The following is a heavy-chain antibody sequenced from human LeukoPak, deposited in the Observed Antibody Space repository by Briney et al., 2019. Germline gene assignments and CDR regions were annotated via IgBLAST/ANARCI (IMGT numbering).Heavy chain of an antibody. V-gene: IGHV3-21*01. CDR1: GFTFSSYS. D-gene: IGHD6-13*01. CDR2: ISSSSSYI. CDR3: ARDVAAAGNDDY. J-gene: IGHJ4*02. Sequence: PGGSLRLSCAASGFTFSSYSMNWVCQAPGKGLEWVSSISSSSSYIYYADSVKGRFTISRDNAKNSLYLQMNSLRAEDTAVYYCARDVAAAGNDDYWGQGTLVTVSS.